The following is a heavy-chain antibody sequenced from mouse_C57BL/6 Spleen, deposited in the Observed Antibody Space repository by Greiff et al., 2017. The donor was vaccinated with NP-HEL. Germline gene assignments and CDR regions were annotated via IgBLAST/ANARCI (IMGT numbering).Heavy chain of an antibody. J-gene: IGHJ4*01. V-gene: IGHV1-82*01. CDR2: IYPGDGDP. CDR1: GYAFSSSW. Sequence: VQLQQSGPELVKPGASVKISCKASGYAFSSSWMNWVKQRPGKGLEWIGRIYPGDGDPNYNGKFKGKATLAADKSSSTAYMQLSGLTAEDSAVDFCARQLPYAMDYWGKGTAVTVSS. D-gene: IGHD3-1*01. CDR3: ARQLPYAMDY.